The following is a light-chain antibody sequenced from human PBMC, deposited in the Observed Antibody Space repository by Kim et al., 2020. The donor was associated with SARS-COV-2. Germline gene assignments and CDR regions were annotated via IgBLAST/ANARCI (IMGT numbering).Light chain of an antibody. CDR1: ALPKEY. CDR2: EDS. V-gene: IGLV3-10*01. Sequence: SPGQTARITCSGDALPKEYAYWYQQKSGQAPVLVIYEDSKRPSGIPERFSGSSSGTMATLIISGAQVEDEADYYCYSTDSSGNHRVFGGGTQLTVL. CDR3: YSTDSSGNHRV. J-gene: IGLJ3*02.